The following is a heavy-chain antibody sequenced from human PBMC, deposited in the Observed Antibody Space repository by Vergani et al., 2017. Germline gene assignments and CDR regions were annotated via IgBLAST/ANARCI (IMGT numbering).Heavy chain of an antibody. D-gene: IGHD1-26*01. J-gene: IGHJ5*02. Sequence: EVQLLESGGGLVQPGGSLRLSCAASGFTFSSYAMSWLRQAPGKGLEWVSAISGSGGSTYYADSVKGRFTISRDNSKNTLYLKMNSLRAEDRAVYYCAKDRKSGSYLNWFDPWGQGTLVTVSS. CDR2: ISGSGGST. CDR3: AKDRKSGSYLNWFDP. CDR1: GFTFSSYA. V-gene: IGHV3-23*01.